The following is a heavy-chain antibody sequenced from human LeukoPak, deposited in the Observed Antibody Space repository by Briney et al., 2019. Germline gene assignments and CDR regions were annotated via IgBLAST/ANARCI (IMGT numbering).Heavy chain of an antibody. D-gene: IGHD5-18*01. Sequence: SETLSLTCTASGGSISGYYWSWIRQPPGKGLESIGYIYYTGSTTYNPSLKSRVTISVDTSKNQFSLKLSSVTAADTAVYYCARAPTAMAVFDYWGQGTLVTVSS. V-gene: IGHV4-59*01. J-gene: IGHJ4*02. CDR3: ARAPTAMAVFDY. CDR2: IYYTGST. CDR1: GGSISGYY.